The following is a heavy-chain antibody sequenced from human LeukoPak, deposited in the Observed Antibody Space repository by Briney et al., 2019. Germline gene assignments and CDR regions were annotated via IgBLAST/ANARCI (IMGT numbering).Heavy chain of an antibody. CDR2: INPNSGGT. J-gene: IGHJ4*02. D-gene: IGHD3-3*01. CDR3: ARGLGYYDFWSGYYFDY. Sequence: ASVKVSCKASGYTFTGYYMHWVRQAPGQGLEWMGWINPNSGGTNYAQKFQGRVTMTRDTSISTAYMELSRLRSDDTAVYYCARGLGYYDFWSGYYFDYWGQGTPVTVSS. CDR1: GYTFTGYY. V-gene: IGHV1-2*02.